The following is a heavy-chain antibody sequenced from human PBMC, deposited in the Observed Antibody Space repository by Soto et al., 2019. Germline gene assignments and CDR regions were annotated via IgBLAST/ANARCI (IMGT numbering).Heavy chain of an antibody. CDR1: GFTFTSHA. D-gene: IGHD3-10*01. Sequence: EVQLLESGGGVVQPGGSLRISCAASGFTFTSHAMTWVRQVPGKGLEWVSVISVSGASTYYAGSVKGRFTVSRDNSNYTLYLQMNGLRADDTAVYYCAHTPGMVRGVTGHYYYQYTDVWGKGATVTVSS. CDR2: ISVSGAST. CDR3: AHTPGMVRGVTGHYYYQYTDV. V-gene: IGHV3-23*01. J-gene: IGHJ6*03.